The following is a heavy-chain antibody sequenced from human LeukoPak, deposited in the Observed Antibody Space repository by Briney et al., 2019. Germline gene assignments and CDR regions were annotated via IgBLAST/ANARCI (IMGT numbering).Heavy chain of an antibody. V-gene: IGHV4-61*02. J-gene: IGHJ5*02. CDR3: ARGWRLTIFNGWVTNGFAP. CDR2: IYTSGST. Sequence: SSETLSLTWTVSGGSISSGSYYWSWIRQPAGKGLQRIGRIYTSGSTNYNPSLKSRVTISVDTTKNPFSLKLSCVTAADRAVYYCARGWRLTIFNGWVTNGFAPRGQETLVTVSS. D-gene: IGHD3-9*01. CDR1: GGSISSGSYY.